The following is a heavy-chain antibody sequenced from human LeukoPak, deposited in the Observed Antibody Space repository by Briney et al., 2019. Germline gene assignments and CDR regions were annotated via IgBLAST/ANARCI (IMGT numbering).Heavy chain of an antibody. Sequence: GASVKVSCKASGGTFSSYAISWVRQAPGRGLEWMGRIIPILGIANYAQKFQGRVTITADKSTSTAYMELSSLRSEDTAVYYCASRYCSSTSCYTSDYYYGMDVWGQGTTVTVSS. CDR3: ASRYCSSTSCYTSDYYYGMDV. CDR1: GGTFSSYA. V-gene: IGHV1-69*04. D-gene: IGHD2-2*02. CDR2: IIPILGIA. J-gene: IGHJ6*02.